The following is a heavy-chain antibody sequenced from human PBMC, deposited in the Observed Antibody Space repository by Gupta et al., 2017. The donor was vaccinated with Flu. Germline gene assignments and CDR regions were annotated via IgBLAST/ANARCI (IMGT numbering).Heavy chain of an antibody. CDR3: ARLAQPQGRNYDYYGLDV. Sequence: QVPLQESGPGLVKPSETLSLTCTVSGGSINSYYWSWIRQPPGKGLEWIGYIYYSVKTNYNPSLKSRGTIAVDTSKNQVSLNVTAVTAAAPAVYYWARLAQPQGRNYDYYGLDVGGQGTTVTVSS. CDR2: IYYSVKT. CDR1: GGSINSYY. V-gene: IGHV4-59*08. J-gene: IGHJ6*02.